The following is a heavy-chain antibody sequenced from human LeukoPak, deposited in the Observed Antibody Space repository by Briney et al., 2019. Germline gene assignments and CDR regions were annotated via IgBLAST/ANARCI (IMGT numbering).Heavy chain of an antibody. D-gene: IGHD3-10*01. Sequence: SETLSLTCTVSGGSISSSSYYWGWIRQPPGKGLEWIGSIYYSGSTYYNPSLKSRVTISVDTSKNQFSLKLSSVTAADTAVYYCARETTTGSGSYYSEDWGQGTLVTVSS. J-gene: IGHJ4*02. CDR2: IYYSGST. V-gene: IGHV4-39*02. CDR1: GGSISSSSYY. CDR3: ARETTTGSGSYYSED.